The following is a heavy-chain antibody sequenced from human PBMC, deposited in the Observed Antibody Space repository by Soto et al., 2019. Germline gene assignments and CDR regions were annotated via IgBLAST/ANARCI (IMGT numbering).Heavy chain of an antibody. V-gene: IGHV1-2*04. Sequence: GASVKVSCKASGYTFTGYYMHWVRQAPGQGLEWMGWINPNSGGTNYAQKFQGWVTMTRDTSISTAYMELSRLRSDDTAVYYCARGSAALGYCSGGSCSGWFDPWGQGTLVTVS. CDR1: GYTFTGYY. CDR3: ARGSAALGYCSGGSCSGWFDP. D-gene: IGHD2-15*01. CDR2: INPNSGGT. J-gene: IGHJ5*02.